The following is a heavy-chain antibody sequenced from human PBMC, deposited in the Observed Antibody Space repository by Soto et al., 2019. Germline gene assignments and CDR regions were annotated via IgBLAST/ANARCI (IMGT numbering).Heavy chain of an antibody. CDR2: IYYSGST. D-gene: IGHD2-15*01. Sequence: SDTLSLTCTVSGGSISSRGYYWGWIRQPPGKGLEWIGTIYYSGSTYYNPSLKSRVTISFDASKNEISLQVRSATAADAAVYYCARDLKEYCSDGKCNWFDPWGQGTLVTVSS. CDR3: ARDLKEYCSDGKCNWFDP. J-gene: IGHJ5*02. V-gene: IGHV4-39*07. CDR1: GGSISSRGYY.